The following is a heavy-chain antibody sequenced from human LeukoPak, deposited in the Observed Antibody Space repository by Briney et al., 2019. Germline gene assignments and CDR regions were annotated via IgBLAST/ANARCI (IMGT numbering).Heavy chain of an antibody. V-gene: IGHV6-1*01. CDR2: TYYRSKLYN. CDR3: ARGGQAAAGHYYYYYYMDV. Sequence: SQTLSLTCAISGDSVSSNSAAWNWIRQSPSRGLEWLGRTYYRSKLYNDYAVSVKSRITINPDTSKNQFSLQLNSVTPEDTAVYYCARGGQAAAGHYYYYYYMDVWGKGTTVTVSS. CDR1: GDSVSSNSAA. D-gene: IGHD6-13*01. J-gene: IGHJ6*03.